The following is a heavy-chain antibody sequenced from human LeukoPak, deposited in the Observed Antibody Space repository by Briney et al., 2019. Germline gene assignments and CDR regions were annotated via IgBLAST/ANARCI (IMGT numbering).Heavy chain of an antibody. CDR3: AKNVVVKRYIDF. D-gene: IGHD2-15*01. V-gene: IGHV3-23*01. CDR2: ISGGGRTT. J-gene: IGHJ4*02. CDR1: GFTFSNHA. Sequence: GGSLRLSCAASGFTFSNHAMSWVRQAPGKGLQWVAVISGGGRTTEYEDFVKGRFTISRDNSKNTLSLQMNSLTVEDTAIYFCAKNVVVKRYIDFWGQGTQVTVSS.